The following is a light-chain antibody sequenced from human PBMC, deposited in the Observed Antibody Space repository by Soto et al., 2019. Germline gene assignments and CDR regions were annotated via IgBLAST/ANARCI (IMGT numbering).Light chain of an antibody. CDR1: SSDVGGYNY. CDR2: EVS. V-gene: IGLV2-14*01. CDR3: SSYTSNNTWV. J-gene: IGLJ3*02. Sequence: QSALTQPASVSGSPGQSITISCTGTSSDVGGYNYVSWYQQHPGNAPKLMIYEVSHRPSGVSNRLSGSKSGNTASLTISGLQAEDEADYFCSSYTSNNTWVFGGGTKLTVL.